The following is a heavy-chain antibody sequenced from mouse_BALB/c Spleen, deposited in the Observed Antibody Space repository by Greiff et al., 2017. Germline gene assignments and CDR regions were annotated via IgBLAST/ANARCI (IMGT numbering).Heavy chain of an antibody. CDR2: ISSGGST. V-gene: IGHV5-6-5*01. CDR3: ASLIYYGGLDY. Sequence: EVHLVESGGGLVKPGGSLKLSCAASGFTFSSYAMSWVRQTPEKRLEWVASISSGGSTYYPDSVKGRFTISRDNSQSILYLQMNTLRAEDSATYYCASLIYYGGLDYWGQGTTLTVAS. D-gene: IGHD2-1*01. J-gene: IGHJ2*01. CDR1: GFTFSSYA.